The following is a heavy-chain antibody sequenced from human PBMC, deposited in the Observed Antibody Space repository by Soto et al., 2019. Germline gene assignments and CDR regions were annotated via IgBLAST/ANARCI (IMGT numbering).Heavy chain of an antibody. CDR2: IYYSGST. Sequence: SETLSLTCTVSGGSISSSSYYWGWIRQPPGKGLEWIGSIYYSGSTYYNPSLKSRVTISVDTSKNQFSLNLSSVTAADTAVYYCAREGGHYDSSGMIWGQGTVVTVSS. CDR3: AREGGHYDSSGMI. V-gene: IGHV4-39*07. J-gene: IGHJ4*02. D-gene: IGHD3-22*01. CDR1: GGSISSSSYY.